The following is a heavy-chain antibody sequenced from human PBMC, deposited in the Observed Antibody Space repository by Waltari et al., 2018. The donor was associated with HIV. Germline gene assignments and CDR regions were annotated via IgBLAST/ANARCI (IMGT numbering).Heavy chain of an antibody. CDR3: AKDRGPFIAVAGT. Sequence: EVQLVESGGGLVQPGRSLRLSCAASGFTFDDYAMPWVRQPPGKGLGGVSGISWNSGSIDYADSVKGRFTISRDNTKNSLYLQMNSVRAEDTALYYCAKDRGPFIAVAGTWGQGTLVTVSS. J-gene: IGHJ5*02. CDR2: ISWNSGSI. V-gene: IGHV3-9*01. CDR1: GFTFDDYA. D-gene: IGHD6-19*01.